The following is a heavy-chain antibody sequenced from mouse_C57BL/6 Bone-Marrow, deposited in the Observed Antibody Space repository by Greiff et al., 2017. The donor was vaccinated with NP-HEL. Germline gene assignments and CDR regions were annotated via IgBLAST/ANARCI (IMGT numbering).Heavy chain of an antibody. J-gene: IGHJ3*01. V-gene: IGHV1-61*01. CDR2: IYPSDRET. D-gene: IGHD1-1*02. Sequence: QVQLQQSGAELVRPGSSVKLSCKASGYTFTSYWWAWVRQRPGQGLEWIGNIYPSDRETNYNQKFKDKATLTVDKSSSTAYMQLSSLTSEDSAVYYCARGGYLAAWFAYWGQGTLVTVSA. CDR3: ARGGYLAAWFAY. CDR1: GYTFTSYW.